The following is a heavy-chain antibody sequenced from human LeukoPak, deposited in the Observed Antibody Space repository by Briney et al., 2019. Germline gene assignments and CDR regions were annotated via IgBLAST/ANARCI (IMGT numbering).Heavy chain of an antibody. J-gene: IGHJ4*02. D-gene: IGHD1-26*01. CDR3: AKDPPIVGASRKFDY. V-gene: IGHV3-23*01. CDR2: ISGSSSST. Sequence: GGSLRLSCAASGFTFSSYAMSWVRQAPGKGLEWVSAISGSSSSTYYADSVKGRFTISRDNSKNTLYLQMNSLRAEDTAVYYCAKDPPIVGASRKFDYWGQGTPVTVSS. CDR1: GFTFSSYA.